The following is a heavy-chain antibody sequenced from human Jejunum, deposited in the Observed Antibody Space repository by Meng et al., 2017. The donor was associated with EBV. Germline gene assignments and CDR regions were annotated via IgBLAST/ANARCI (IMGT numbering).Heavy chain of an antibody. CDR1: VGTFRTYA. Sequence: KLVGGVDELEEPWTAVKVSCKDSVGTFRTYAINWARQAPGQGLEWLGGIIRILDTEKYAQRFQGRVTITADASTNTAYLELSSLTSEDTAVYYCGRGGADCSRTSCWGGFDHWGQGTLVTVSS. CDR2: IIRILDTE. J-gene: IGHJ4*02. CDR3: GRGGADCSRTSCWGGFDH. D-gene: IGHD2-2*01. V-gene: IGHV1-69*01.